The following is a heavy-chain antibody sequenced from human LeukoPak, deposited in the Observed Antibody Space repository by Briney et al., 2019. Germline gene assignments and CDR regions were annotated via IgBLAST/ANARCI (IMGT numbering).Heavy chain of an antibody. J-gene: IGHJ4*02. Sequence: KPGGSLRLSCTASGFTLSEYYMSWIRQALGKGVEWVSYISSSSSYTKYADSVKGPFTISRDKARNSLYLQMNSRRAEDTAVYYCARGGIQLWKEWGQGTLVTVSS. CDR2: ISSSSSYT. D-gene: IGHD5-18*01. CDR3: ARGGIQLWKE. CDR1: GFTLSEYY. V-gene: IGHV3-11*06.